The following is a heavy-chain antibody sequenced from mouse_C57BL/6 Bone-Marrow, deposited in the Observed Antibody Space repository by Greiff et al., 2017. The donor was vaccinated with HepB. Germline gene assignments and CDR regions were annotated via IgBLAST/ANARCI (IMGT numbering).Heavy chain of an antibody. CDR2: INPYNGGT. Sequence: VQLQQSGPVLVKPGASVKMSCKASGYTFTDYYMNWVKQSHGKSLEWIGVINPYNGGTSYNQKFKGKATLTVDKSSSTAYMELNSLTSEDSAVYYCARRESNPCYWGQGTTLTVSS. J-gene: IGHJ2*01. V-gene: IGHV1-19*01. CDR3: ARRESNPCY. D-gene: IGHD2-5*01. CDR1: GYTFTDYY.